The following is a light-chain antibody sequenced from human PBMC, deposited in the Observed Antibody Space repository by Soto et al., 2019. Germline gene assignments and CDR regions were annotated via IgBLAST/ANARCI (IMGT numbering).Light chain of an antibody. J-gene: IGLJ2*01. CDR1: SSDVGGYNY. CDR3: SAYTSTSTRV. V-gene: IGLV2-14*01. CDR2: DVS. Sequence: QSALTQPASVSGSPGQSITISCTGTSSDVGGYNYVSWYQQHPGKDPKLMIYDVSNRPSGVSNRFSGSKSGSMASLTISGLQAEDEADYYCSAYTSTSTRVFGGGTKLNVL.